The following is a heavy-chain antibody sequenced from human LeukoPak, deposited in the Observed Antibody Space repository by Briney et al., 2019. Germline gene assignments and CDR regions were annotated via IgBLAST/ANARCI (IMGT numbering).Heavy chain of an antibody. CDR2: ISSSSSYI. J-gene: IGHJ4*02. D-gene: IGHD3-10*01. CDR3: ARDRLPLMVRGVYDY. Sequence: PGGSLRLSCAASGFTFSSYAMSWVRQAPGKGLEWVSSISSSSSYIYYADSVKGRFTISRDNAKNSLYLQMNSLRAEDTAVYYCARDRLPLMVRGVYDYWGQGTLVTVSS. V-gene: IGHV3-21*01. CDR1: GFTFSSYA.